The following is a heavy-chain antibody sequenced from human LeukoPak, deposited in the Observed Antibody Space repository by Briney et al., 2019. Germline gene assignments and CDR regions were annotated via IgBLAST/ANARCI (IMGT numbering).Heavy chain of an antibody. CDR3: AGNYYGSGSYYSEDRY. CDR2: IYTSGST. V-gene: IGHV4-61*02. CDR1: GGSISSSSYY. J-gene: IGHJ4*02. Sequence: SETLSLTCTVSGGSISSSSYYWSWIRQPAGKGLEWIGRIYTSGSTNYNPSLKSRVTISVDTSKNQFSLKLSSVTAADTAVYYCAGNYYGSGSYYSEDRYWGQGTLVTVSS. D-gene: IGHD3-10*01.